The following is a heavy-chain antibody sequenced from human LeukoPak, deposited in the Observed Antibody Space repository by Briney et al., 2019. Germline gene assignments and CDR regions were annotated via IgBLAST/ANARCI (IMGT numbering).Heavy chain of an antibody. D-gene: IGHD3-22*01. V-gene: IGHV3-11*04. CDR3: ARDRVGYYYDSSGYPGDY. CDR1: GFTFSDYY. J-gene: IGHJ4*02. CDR2: ISSSGSTI. Sequence: GGSLRLSCAASGFTFSDYYMSWIRQAPGKGLEWVSYISSSGSTIYYADSVKGRFTISRDNAKNSLYLQMNSLRAEDTAVYYCARDRVGYYYDSSGYPGDYWGQGTLVTVSS.